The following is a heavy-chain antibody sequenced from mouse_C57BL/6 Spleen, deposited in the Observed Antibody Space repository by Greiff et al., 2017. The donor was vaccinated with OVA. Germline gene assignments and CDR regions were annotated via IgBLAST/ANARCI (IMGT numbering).Heavy chain of an antibody. CDR1: GFTFSSYA. CDR2: ISDGGSYT. CDR3: ARAATVVAPNYFDY. V-gene: IGHV5-4*03. Sequence: EVKLVESGGGLVKPGGSLKLSCAASGFTFSSYAMSWVRQTPEKRLEWVATISDGGSYTYYPDNVKGRFTISRDNAKNNLYLQMSHLKSEDTAMYYCARAATVVAPNYFDYWGQGTTLTVSS. J-gene: IGHJ2*01. D-gene: IGHD1-1*01.